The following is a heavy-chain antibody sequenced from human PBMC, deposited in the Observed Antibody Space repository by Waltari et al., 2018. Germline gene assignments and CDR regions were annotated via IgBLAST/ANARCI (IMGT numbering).Heavy chain of an antibody. D-gene: IGHD1-7*01. CDR1: GGTFSSYA. V-gene: IGHV1-69*13. CDR2: IIPIFGTA. CDR3: ARAHKTGTITNYYYYGMDV. J-gene: IGHJ6*02. Sequence: QVQLVQSGAEVKKPGSSVKVSCKASGGTFSSYAISWVRQAPGQGLEWMGGIIPIFGTANYAQKFQGRVTITADESTSTAYMELSSLRSEDTAVYYCARAHKTGTITNYYYYGMDVWGQGTTVTVSS.